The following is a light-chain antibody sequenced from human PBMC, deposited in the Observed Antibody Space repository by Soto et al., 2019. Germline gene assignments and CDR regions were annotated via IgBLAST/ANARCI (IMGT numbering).Light chain of an antibody. J-gene: IGKJ4*01. CDR3: EQYHTSPVT. CDR2: GAS. CDR1: QGESRK. V-gene: IGKV3-15*01. Sequence: EIVITQTTATLRVDARRGGTFSCMASQGESRKLAWYQHKPGQAPRLLIPGASTGATGIPARFSGSGSGTEFTLTIRTLQSDDCALYYCEQYHTSPVTFGGGTKVDIK.